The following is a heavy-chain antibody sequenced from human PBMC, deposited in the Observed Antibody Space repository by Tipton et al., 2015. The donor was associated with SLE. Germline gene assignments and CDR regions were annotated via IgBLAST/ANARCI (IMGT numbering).Heavy chain of an antibody. CDR3: AGEPDY. J-gene: IGHJ4*02. Sequence: TLSLTCTVSGGSISSYFWSWIRQPPGLGLEWIGHISYSGSTNYNPSLKSRVTISVDTSKNQFSLKLSSVTAADTAVYYCAGEPDYWGQGILVTVSS. V-gene: IGHV4-59*01. CDR2: ISYSGST. CDR1: GGSISSYF.